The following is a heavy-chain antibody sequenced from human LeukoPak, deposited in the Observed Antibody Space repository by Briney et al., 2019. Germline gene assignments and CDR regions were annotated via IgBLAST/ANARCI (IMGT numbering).Heavy chain of an antibody. CDR3: AKASIVGVMGDDY. CDR1: GFTFSSYA. J-gene: IGHJ4*02. CDR2: ISGSGGST. Sequence: GGSLRLSCAASGFTFSSYAMGWVRQAPGKGLEWVSAISGSGGSTYYADSVKGRFTISRDNSKNTLYLQMNSLRAEDTAVYYCAKASIVGVMGDDYWGQGTLVTVSS. V-gene: IGHV3-23*01. D-gene: IGHD1-26*01.